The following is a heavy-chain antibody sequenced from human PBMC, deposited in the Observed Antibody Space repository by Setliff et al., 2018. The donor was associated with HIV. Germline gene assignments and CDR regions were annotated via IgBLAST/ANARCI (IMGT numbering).Heavy chain of an antibody. Sequence: SETLSLTCTVSDASISTSNFLWGWIRQSPGKGLEWIGSSYYSSRTYYNPSLKNRVTISADTSKNHLSLKLTSLTAADTAVYYCGRLEPGPDTSAYGPFNSWGQGKMVTVSS. CDR1: DASISTSNFL. CDR3: GRLEPGPDTSAYGPFNS. D-gene: IGHD4-17*01. CDR2: SYYSSRT. J-gene: IGHJ4*02. V-gene: IGHV4-39*02.